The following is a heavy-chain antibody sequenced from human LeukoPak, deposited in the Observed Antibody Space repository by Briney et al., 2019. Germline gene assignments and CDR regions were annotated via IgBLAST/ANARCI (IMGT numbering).Heavy chain of an antibody. CDR2: INDAGST. CDR1: GGPFTDYY. D-gene: IGHD5-24*01. J-gene: IGHJ4*02. Sequence: SETLSLTRAVYGGPFTDYYWSWVRQPPEKGLEWIGEINDAGSTNYNPSLKSRVTISADMSKSQFSLRLSSVTAADAAVYYCARGARAGYNLEPFDYWGQGTLVTVSS. V-gene: IGHV4-34*01. CDR3: ARGARAGYNLEPFDY.